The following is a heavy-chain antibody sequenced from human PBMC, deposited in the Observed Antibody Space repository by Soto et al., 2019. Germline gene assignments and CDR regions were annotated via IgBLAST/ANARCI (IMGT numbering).Heavy chain of an antibody. CDR3: TTDPAVVVVITTDY. V-gene: IGHV3-15*01. Sequence: GGSLRLSCAASGFTFSNAWMSWVRQAPGKGLEWVGRIKSKTDGGTTDYAAPVKGRFTISRDDSKNTLYLQMNSLKTEDTAVYYCTTDPAVVVVITTDYWGQGTLVTVSS. J-gene: IGHJ4*02. CDR1: GFTFSNAW. CDR2: IKSKTDGGTT. D-gene: IGHD3-22*01.